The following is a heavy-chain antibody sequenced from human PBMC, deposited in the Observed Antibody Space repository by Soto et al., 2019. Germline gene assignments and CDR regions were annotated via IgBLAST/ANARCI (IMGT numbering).Heavy chain of an antibody. D-gene: IGHD5-18*01. Sequence: SETLSLTCTVSGGPLSSGSYYWSWIRQSPGQGLEWIGYIYYSGSTYYNPSLKSRVTISVDTSKNQFSLKLSSVTAADTAVYYCARGGYSYGYVIDPWGQGTLVTVSS. V-gene: IGHV4-31*03. J-gene: IGHJ5*02. CDR2: IYYSGST. CDR3: ARGGYSYGYVIDP. CDR1: GGPLSSGSYY.